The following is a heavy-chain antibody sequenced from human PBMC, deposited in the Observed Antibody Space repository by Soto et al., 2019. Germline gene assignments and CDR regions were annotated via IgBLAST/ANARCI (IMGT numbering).Heavy chain of an antibody. Sequence: PSETLSLTCTVSGGSISSGGYFWSWVRQHPGKGLEWIGNIYYSGMTYYNPSLKSRVTISVDTSKNQFSLKLTSVTAADTAMYYCARFVKEENPKVGSWYYFDYWGQGTRVTVSS. CDR3: ARFVKEENPKVGSWYYFDY. CDR1: GGSISSGGYF. V-gene: IGHV4-31*02. D-gene: IGHD3-16*01. J-gene: IGHJ4*02. CDR2: IYYSGMT.